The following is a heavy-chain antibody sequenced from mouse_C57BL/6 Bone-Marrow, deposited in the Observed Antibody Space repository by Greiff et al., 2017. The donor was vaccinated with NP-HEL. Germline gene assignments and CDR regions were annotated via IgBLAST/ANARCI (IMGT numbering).Heavy chain of an antibody. J-gene: IGHJ3*01. CDR3: ARWSYGNYVAWFAY. CDR1: GYTFTSYW. CDR2: IYPGSGST. Sequence: QVQLQQPGAELVKPGASVKMSCKASGYTFTSYWITWVKQRPGQGLEWIGDIYPGSGSTNYNEKLKSKATLTVDTSSSTAYMQLSSLTSEDSAVYYCARWSYGNYVAWFAYWGQGTLVTVSA. D-gene: IGHD2-1*01. V-gene: IGHV1-55*01.